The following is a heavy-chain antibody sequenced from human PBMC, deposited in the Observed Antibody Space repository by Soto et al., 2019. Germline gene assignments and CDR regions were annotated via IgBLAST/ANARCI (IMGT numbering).Heavy chain of an antibody. CDR1: GYSFTTYW. CDR3: ARHLLPDYYFDY. V-gene: IGHV5-10-1*01. Sequence: GESLKISFKGSGYSFTTYWITWVRQMPGKGLEWMGRIDPSDSYTSYSPSFQGHVTISADKSISTAYLQWSSLRASDTAMYYCARHLLPDYYFDYWGQGTLVTVSS. J-gene: IGHJ4*02. D-gene: IGHD1-26*01. CDR2: IDPSDSYT.